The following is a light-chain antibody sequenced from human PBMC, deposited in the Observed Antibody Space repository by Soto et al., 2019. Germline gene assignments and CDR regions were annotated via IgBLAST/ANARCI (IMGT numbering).Light chain of an antibody. CDR3: QQSSNIPWT. J-gene: IGKJ1*01. Sequence: DIQMTQSPSSLSASVGDRVTITCRASQSISSYVNWYQQIPGKAPKVLIYAASSLQSGVPSRFSGSGSGTAFTLTISSLQPEDFGTYYCQQSSNIPWTFGQGTKVEIK. CDR2: AAS. V-gene: IGKV1-39*01. CDR1: QSISSY.